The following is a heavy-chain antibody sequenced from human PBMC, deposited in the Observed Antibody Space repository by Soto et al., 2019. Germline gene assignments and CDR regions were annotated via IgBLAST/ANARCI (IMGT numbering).Heavy chain of an antibody. CDR2: IYWDDDK. CDR3: AHRRPVRMWFDR. J-gene: IGHJ5*02. Sequence: QITLKESGPTLVKPTQTLTLTCTFSGFSLSTNGEGVGWIRQPPGKALVWLALIYWDDDKRYSPSLKSRLTITKDTSKNQVVLTMTNMDPVDIATYYCAHRRPVRMWFDRWGQGTQVTVSS. V-gene: IGHV2-5*02. D-gene: IGHD3-10*01. CDR1: GFSLSTNGEG.